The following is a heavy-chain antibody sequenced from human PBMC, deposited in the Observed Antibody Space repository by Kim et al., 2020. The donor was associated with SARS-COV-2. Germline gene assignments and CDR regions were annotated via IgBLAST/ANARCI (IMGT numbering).Heavy chain of an antibody. Sequence: GGSLRLSCAASGFTFSSYDMHWVRQATGKGLEWVSAIGTAGDTYYPGSVKGRFTISRENAKNSLYLQMNSLRAGDTAVYYCARGAYCSGGSCFDFDYWGQGTLVTVSS. D-gene: IGHD2-15*01. CDR1: GFTFSSYD. V-gene: IGHV3-13*04. J-gene: IGHJ4*02. CDR2: IGTAGDT. CDR3: ARGAYCSGGSCFDFDY.